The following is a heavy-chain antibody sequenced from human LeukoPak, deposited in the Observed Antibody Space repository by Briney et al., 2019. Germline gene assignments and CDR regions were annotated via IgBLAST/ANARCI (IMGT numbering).Heavy chain of an antibody. D-gene: IGHD3-16*01. V-gene: IGHV4-39*01. CDR1: GGSISSSSYN. Sequence: SETLSLTCSVPGGSISSSSYNWGWIRQPPGKGLEWIGSIYYSGSTYYNPSLKSRVTISVDTSNNQFSLKLTSVIAADTAVYYCARRGYHDKSAIDASFDYWGQGTLVTVSS. CDR3: ARRGYHDKSAIDASFDY. CDR2: IYYSGST. J-gene: IGHJ4*02.